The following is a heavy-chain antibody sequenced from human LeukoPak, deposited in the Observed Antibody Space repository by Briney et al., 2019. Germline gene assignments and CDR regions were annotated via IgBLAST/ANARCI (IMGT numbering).Heavy chain of an antibody. J-gene: IGHJ5*02. CDR1: GGSISSSRYY. V-gene: IGHV4-39*01. Sequence: PSETLSLTCTVSGGSISSSRYYWGWIRQPPGKGLEWIGSIYYSGSTYYNPSLKSRVTLSVDTSKNQFSLKLSSVTAADTAVYYCARQALPNTIFGVGYWFDPWGQGTLVTVSS. D-gene: IGHD3-3*01. CDR3: ARQALPNTIFGVGYWFDP. CDR2: IYYSGST.